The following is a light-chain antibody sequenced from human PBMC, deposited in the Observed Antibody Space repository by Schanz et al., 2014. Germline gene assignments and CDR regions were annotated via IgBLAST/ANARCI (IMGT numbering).Light chain of an antibody. CDR3: CSYAGSSTSWV. V-gene: IGLV2-23*01. J-gene: IGLJ3*02. Sequence: QSALTQPPSASGSPGQSVTISCTGTSSDVGSYNLVSWYQQHPGKAPKLMIYEGSKRPSGVSNRFSGSKSANTASLTISGLQAEDEADYYCCSYAGSSTSWVFGGGTKLTVL. CDR1: SSDVGSYNL. CDR2: EGS.